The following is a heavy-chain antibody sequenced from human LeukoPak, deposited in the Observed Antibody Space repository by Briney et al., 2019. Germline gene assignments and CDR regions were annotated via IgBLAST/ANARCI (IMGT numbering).Heavy chain of an antibody. D-gene: IGHD3-10*01. V-gene: IGHV3-23*01. CDR2: VRVDGDSS. J-gene: IGHJ4*02. CDR1: GFTFSNYA. CDR3: AQNGGGSGTYYTY. Sequence: GGSLILSCAASGFTFSNYAMGWVRQAPGKGLEWVSGVRVDGDSSYYADSVKGRFTISRDNSKNTLSLQMNNLRAEDSAMYYCAQNGGGSGTYYTYWGQGTLVIVSS.